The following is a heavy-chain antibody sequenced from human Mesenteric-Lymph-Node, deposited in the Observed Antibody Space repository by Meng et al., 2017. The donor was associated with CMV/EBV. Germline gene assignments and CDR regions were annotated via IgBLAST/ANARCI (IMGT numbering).Heavy chain of an antibody. CDR3: ARFESKNWYSFDY. D-gene: IGHD1-1*01. V-gene: IGHV1-2*02. Sequence: SVKVSCKASGYGFTYYFLHWVRQAPGQGLEWMGWINPNSGGTIYAQKFQGRVTMTRDTSITTVYMELSRLRIDDTAIYFCARFESKNWYSFDYWGQGTLVTVSS. CDR1: GYGFTYYF. CDR2: INPNSGGT. J-gene: IGHJ4*02.